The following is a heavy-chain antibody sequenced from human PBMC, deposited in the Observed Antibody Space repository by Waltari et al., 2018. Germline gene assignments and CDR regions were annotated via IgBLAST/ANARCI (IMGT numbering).Heavy chain of an antibody. J-gene: IGHJ1*01. V-gene: IGHV4-39*01. CDR1: GGSISSSSYY. Sequence: QLQLQESGPGLVKPSETLSLTCTVSGGSISSSSYYWGWIRQPPGTGLEWIGSIYYSGSTYYNPSLKSRVTISVDTSKNQFSLKLSSVTAADTAVYYCARHSGMQRYFQHWGQGTLVTVSS. D-gene: IGHD3-10*01. CDR2: IYYSGST. CDR3: ARHSGMQRYFQH.